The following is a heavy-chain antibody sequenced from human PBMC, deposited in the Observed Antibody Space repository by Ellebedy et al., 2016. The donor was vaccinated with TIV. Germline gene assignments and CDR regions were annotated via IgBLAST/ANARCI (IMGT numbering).Heavy chain of an antibody. J-gene: IGHJ3*02. CDR2: INWNGGST. CDR3: ARDPLELPGYRAFDI. Sequence: GESLKISCAASGFTFDDYGMSWVRQAPGKGLEWVSGINWNGGSTGYADSVKGRFTISRDNAKNSQYLQMNSLRAEDTALYYCARDPLELPGYRAFDIWGQGTMVTVSS. D-gene: IGHD5-12*01. CDR1: GFTFDDYG. V-gene: IGHV3-20*04.